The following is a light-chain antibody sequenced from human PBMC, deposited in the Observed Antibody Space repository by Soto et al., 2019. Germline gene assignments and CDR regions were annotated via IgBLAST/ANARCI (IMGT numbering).Light chain of an antibody. Sequence: EIVLTQSPDTLSLSPGERATLSCRASQSVTGTYLAWHQQKPGQAPRLLIVAASSRATGIPDMFSGSGSGTDFTLTISRLEHEDFAVYYCQQYGSKPWTFGQGTKVEIK. V-gene: IGKV3-20*01. CDR2: AAS. CDR1: QSVTGTY. J-gene: IGKJ1*01. CDR3: QQYGSKPWT.